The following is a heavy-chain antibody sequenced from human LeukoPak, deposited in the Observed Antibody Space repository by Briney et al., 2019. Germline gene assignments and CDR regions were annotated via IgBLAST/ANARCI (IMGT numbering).Heavy chain of an antibody. CDR1: GFTFSSYS. Sequence: GGSLRLSCAASGFTFSSYSMNWVRQAPGKGLEWVSSISSSSSYIYYADSVKGRFTISRDNAKNSLYLQMNSLRAEDTAVYYCARDFSRDFDWLHYFDYWGQGTLVTVSS. CDR3: ARDFSRDFDWLHYFDY. CDR2: ISSSSSYI. J-gene: IGHJ4*02. V-gene: IGHV3-21*04. D-gene: IGHD3-9*01.